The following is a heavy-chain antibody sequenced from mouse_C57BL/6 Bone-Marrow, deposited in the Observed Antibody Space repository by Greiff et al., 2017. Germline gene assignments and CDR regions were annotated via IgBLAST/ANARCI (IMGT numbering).Heavy chain of an antibody. CDR2: ISSGSSTI. V-gene: IGHV5-17*01. CDR1: GFTLSDYG. Sequence: EVQRVESGGGLVKPGGSLKLSCAASGFTLSDYGMHWVRQAPEKGLEWVAYISSGSSTIYYADTVKGRFTISRDNAKNTLFLQMTSLRSEDTAMYYCARSVLYAMDYWGQGTSVTVSS. J-gene: IGHJ4*01. CDR3: ARSVLYAMDY.